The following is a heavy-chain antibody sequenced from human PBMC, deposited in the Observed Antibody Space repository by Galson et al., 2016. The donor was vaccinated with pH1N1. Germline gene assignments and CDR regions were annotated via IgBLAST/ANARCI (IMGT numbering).Heavy chain of an antibody. V-gene: IGHV2-70*20. CDR2: IDWDANK. CDR3: ARSLYGGYVGGMDV. J-gene: IGHJ6*02. D-gene: IGHD4-17*01. Sequence: PALVKPTQTLTLTCTFSGFSLSTSGMSVTWVRQPPGKALEWLALIDWDANKYYSTSLKTRLTISKDTSRNQVVLIMTNMDPVDTATYFCARSLYGGYVGGMDVWGQGTTVTVSS. CDR1: GFSLSTSGMS.